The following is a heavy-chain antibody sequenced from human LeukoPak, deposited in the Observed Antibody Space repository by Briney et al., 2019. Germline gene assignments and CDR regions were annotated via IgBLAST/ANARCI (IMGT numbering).Heavy chain of an antibody. Sequence: GGSLRLSCAASGFTFSSYAMTWVRQAPGKGLEWVSVISGSGTNTDYADSVKGRFTISRDNSKNTLYLQMNSLRAEDTAVYYCAKDPPFNYWGQGTLVTVSS. CDR2: ISGSGTNT. V-gene: IGHV3-23*01. CDR1: GFTFSSYA. J-gene: IGHJ4*02. CDR3: AKDPPFNY.